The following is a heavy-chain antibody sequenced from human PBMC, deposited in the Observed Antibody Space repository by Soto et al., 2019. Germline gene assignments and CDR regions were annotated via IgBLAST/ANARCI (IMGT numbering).Heavy chain of an antibody. V-gene: IGHV5-10-1*01. J-gene: IGHJ6*04. CDR3: ARQDIVVVPAARHAFYYYGMEV. Sequence: GESLKISCKGSGYSFTSYWIGWVRQMPGKGLEWMGRIDPSDSYTNYSPSFQGHVTISADKSISTAYLQWSSLKASDTATYYCARQDIVVVPAARHAFYYYGMEVWGKGTTGIVSS. CDR2: IDPSDSYT. CDR1: GYSFTSYW. D-gene: IGHD2-2*01.